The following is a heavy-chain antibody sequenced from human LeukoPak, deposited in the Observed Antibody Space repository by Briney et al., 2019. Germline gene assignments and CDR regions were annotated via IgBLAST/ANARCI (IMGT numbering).Heavy chain of an antibody. D-gene: IGHD1-26*01. V-gene: IGHV4-39*01. CDR1: GDSISSSSYY. Sequence: PSETLSLTCTVSGDSISSSSYYWRWVRQPPGKGLEWIGNIYDSGSTYYNASLQSRVTISIDTSKNQFSLRLSSVTAADTAMYYCAKSGGYGLIDYWGQGTLVTVSS. CDR2: IYDSGST. CDR3: AKSGGYGLIDY. J-gene: IGHJ4*02.